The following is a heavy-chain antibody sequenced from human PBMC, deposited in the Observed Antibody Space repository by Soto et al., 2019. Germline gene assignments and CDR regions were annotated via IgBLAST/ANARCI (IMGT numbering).Heavy chain of an antibody. D-gene: IGHD3-16*02. CDR2: IDETGSA. J-gene: IGHJ5*02. V-gene: IGHV4-34*01. CDR1: GGSFSSYN. CDR3: ARDRRATNILPRWFDP. Sequence: QVQLQQWGAGLLKPSETLSLTCVVSGGSFSSYNWAWIRQTPVKGLEWIGEIDETGSARYNTSLQSRVTSLLDTPKNQLSLSLTSAAAADTAIYYCARDRRATNILPRWFDPWGQGTLVTVSS.